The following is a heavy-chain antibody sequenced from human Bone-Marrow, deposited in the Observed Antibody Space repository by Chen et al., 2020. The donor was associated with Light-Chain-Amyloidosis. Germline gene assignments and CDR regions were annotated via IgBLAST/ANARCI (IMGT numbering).Heavy chain of an antibody. Sequence: QVQLQQWGAGLLKPSETLSLTCAVYGGSFSGYYWSWIRQPPGKVLEWIGEINHSGSTNYNPSLKSRLTISVDTSKKQLSLKLSSVTAADTAVYYCARGRGGGWGSYYDWGQGTLVTVSS. D-gene: IGHD1-26*01. J-gene: IGHJ4*02. CDR2: INHSGST. CDR1: GGSFSGYY. CDR3: ARGRGGGWGSYYD. V-gene: IGHV4-34*01.